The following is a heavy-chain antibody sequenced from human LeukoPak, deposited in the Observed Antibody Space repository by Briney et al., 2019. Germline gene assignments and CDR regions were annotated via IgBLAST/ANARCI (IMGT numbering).Heavy chain of an antibody. Sequence: SETLSLTCSVSGGSITSYYWSWIRQPPGKGLEHIGHSYYTGSTNYNPSLKSRVTISVDTSRNQFSLRLSSVTAADTAVYYCARETLDWFIDNWGQGTLVTVSS. V-gene: IGHV4-59*01. CDR1: GGSITSYY. J-gene: IGHJ4*02. D-gene: IGHD3-9*01. CDR3: ARETLDWFIDN. CDR2: SYYTGST.